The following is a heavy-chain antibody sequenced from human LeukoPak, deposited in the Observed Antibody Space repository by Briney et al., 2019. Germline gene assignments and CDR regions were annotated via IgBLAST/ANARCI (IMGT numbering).Heavy chain of an antibody. J-gene: IGHJ4*02. D-gene: IGHD3-22*01. CDR3: AQSWGRYDSSGYPYYFDY. Sequence: SETLSLTCTVSGGSISSYYWSWIRQPPGKGLEWIGSMYYSGSTYYNPSLKSRVTISIDTSKNQFSLKLSSVTAADTAVYYCAQSWGRYDSSGYPYYFDYWGQGTLVTVSS. CDR1: GGSISSYY. CDR2: MYYSGST. V-gene: IGHV4-59*04.